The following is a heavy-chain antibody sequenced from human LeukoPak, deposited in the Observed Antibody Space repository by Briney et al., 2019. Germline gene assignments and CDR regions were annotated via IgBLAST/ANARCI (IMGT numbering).Heavy chain of an antibody. D-gene: IGHD3-9*01. CDR2: IIPILGIA. V-gene: IGHV1-69*04. Sequence: SVKVSCKASGGTFSSYTISWVRQAPGQGREWMGRIIPILGIANYAQKFQGRVTITADKSTSTAYMELSSLRSEDTAVYYCARDRHYDILTGSLFDYWGQGTLVTVSS. CDR3: ARDRHYDILTGSLFDY. CDR1: GGTFSSYT. J-gene: IGHJ4*02.